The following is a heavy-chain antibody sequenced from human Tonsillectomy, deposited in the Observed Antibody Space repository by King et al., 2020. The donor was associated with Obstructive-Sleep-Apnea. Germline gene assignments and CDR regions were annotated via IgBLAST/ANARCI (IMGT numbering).Heavy chain of an antibody. J-gene: IGHJ6*02. CDR3: ARDSGYSYGASYYYYGMDV. D-gene: IGHD5-18*01. CDR2: ISSSSSTI. CDR1: GFTFSSYS. Sequence: VQLVESGGGLVQPGGSLRLSCAASGFTFSSYSMNWVRQAPGKGLEWVSYISSSSSTIYYADSVKGRFTISRDNAKNSLYLQMNSLRAEDTGVYYCARDSGYSYGASYYYYGMDVWGQGTTVTVSS. V-gene: IGHV3-48*04.